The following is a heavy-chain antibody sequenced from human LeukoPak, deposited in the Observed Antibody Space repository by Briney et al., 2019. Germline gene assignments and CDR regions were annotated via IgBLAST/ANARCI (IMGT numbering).Heavy chain of an antibody. CDR1: GYTFTSYG. V-gene: IGHV1-18*01. Sequence: GASVKVSCKASGYTFTSYGISWVRQAPGQGLEWMGWISAYNGNTNYAQKLQGRVTMTTDTSTSTAYMELRSLRSDDTAVYYCARDRPTILGVVRDGMDVWGQGTTVTVSS. CDR2: ISAYNGNT. D-gene: IGHD3-3*01. CDR3: ARDRPTILGVVRDGMDV. J-gene: IGHJ6*02.